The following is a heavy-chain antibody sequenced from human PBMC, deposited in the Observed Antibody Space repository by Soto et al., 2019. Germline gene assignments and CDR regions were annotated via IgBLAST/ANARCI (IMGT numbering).Heavy chain of an antibody. CDR2: ISGSGGST. Sequence: EVQLLESGGGLVQPGGSLRLSCAASGFTFSSYAMSWVRQAPGKGLEWVSAISGSGGSTYYADSVKGRFTISRDNSKNPLYLQMNSLRAEATAVSYCAKDGGYSYGYSPRYYYGMDVWGHGTTVTVSS. D-gene: IGHD5-18*01. CDR3: AKDGGYSYGYSPRYYYGMDV. CDR1: GFTFSSYA. V-gene: IGHV3-23*01. J-gene: IGHJ6*02.